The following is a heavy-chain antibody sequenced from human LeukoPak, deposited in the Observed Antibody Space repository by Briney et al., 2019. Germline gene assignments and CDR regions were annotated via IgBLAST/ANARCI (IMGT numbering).Heavy chain of an antibody. V-gene: IGHV4-59*01. J-gene: IGHJ5*02. CDR3: ARTGVGATTVWFDP. CDR1: GGSISSYY. Sequence: PSETLSLTCTVSGGSISSYYWSWIRQPPGKGLEWIGYIYYSGSTNYNPSLKTRATISVDTSKNQYSLKLSSVTAADTAVYYCARTGVGATTVWFDPWGQGTLVTVSS. D-gene: IGHD1-26*01. CDR2: IYYSGST.